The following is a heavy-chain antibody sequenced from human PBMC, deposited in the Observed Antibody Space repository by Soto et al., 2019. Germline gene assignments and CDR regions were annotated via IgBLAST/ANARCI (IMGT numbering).Heavy chain of an antibody. CDR2: ISGSGGST. CDR1: GFTFSSYA. D-gene: IGHD6-13*01. V-gene: IGHV3-23*01. Sequence: LRLSCAASGFTFSSYAMSWVRRALGKGLEWVSAISGSGGSTYYADSVKGRFTISRDNSKNTLYLQMNSLRAEDTAVYYCAKKAGYSSSWRFDYWGQGTLVTVSS. J-gene: IGHJ4*02. CDR3: AKKAGYSSSWRFDY.